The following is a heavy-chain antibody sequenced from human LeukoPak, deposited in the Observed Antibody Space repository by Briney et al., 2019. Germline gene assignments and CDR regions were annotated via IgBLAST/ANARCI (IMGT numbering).Heavy chain of an antibody. V-gene: IGHV3-30*04. CDR1: GFTFSSYV. CDR2: ISNDAGTK. Sequence: GRSLRLSCAASGFTFSSYVMHWVRQAPGKGLEWVAVISNDAGTKYYADSVKGRFTISRDNSKNTVYLQMNSLGAEDTAVYYCARDYGSYYDILTCYGNWFDPWGQGTLVTVSS. CDR3: ARDYGSYYDILTCYGNWFDP. D-gene: IGHD3-9*01. J-gene: IGHJ5*02.